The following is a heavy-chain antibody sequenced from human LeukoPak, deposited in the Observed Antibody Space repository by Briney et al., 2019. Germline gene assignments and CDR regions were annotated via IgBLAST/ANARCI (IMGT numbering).Heavy chain of an antibody. Sequence: GGSLRLSCAASGFTFSSYSMNWVRQAPGKGLEWVSYISSSSSTIYYADSVKGRFTISRDNAKNSLYLQMNSLRAEDTALYYCAKDSRPYCSSTSCYGWFDPWGQGTLVTVSS. CDR2: ISSSSSTI. V-gene: IGHV3-48*01. CDR1: GFTFSSYS. D-gene: IGHD2-2*01. CDR3: AKDSRPYCSSTSCYGWFDP. J-gene: IGHJ5*02.